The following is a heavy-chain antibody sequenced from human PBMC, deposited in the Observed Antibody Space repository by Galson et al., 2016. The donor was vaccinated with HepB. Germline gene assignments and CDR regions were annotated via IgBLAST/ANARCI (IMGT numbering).Heavy chain of an antibody. CDR2: LTWNGGII. J-gene: IGHJ4*02. CDR3: AKGIGSGWSDY. CDR1: GFIFGDYA. V-gene: IGHV3-9*01. Sequence: LRLSCAASGFIFGDYAMSWVRQSPGKGLEWVSGLTWNGGIIGYADSVKGRFTVSRDNARNFLLLQMNNLRSEDTALYYCAKGIGSGWSDYWGPGTLVSVSS. D-gene: IGHD6-19*01.